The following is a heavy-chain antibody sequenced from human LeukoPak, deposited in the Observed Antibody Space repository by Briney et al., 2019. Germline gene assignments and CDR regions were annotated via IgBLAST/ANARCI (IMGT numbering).Heavy chain of an antibody. CDR2: INHSGST. D-gene: IGHD4-23*01. V-gene: IGHV4-38-2*02. J-gene: IGHJ6*03. CDR1: GYSISSGYY. Sequence: PSETLSLTCTVSGYSISSGYYWSWIRQPPGKGLEWIGEINHSGSTNYNPSLKSRVTISVDTSENQFSLKLSSVTAADTAVYYCARGAHGGNSKVRNQGARYYYYYYMDVWGKGTTVTVSS. CDR3: ARGAHGGNSKVRNQGARYYYYYYMDV.